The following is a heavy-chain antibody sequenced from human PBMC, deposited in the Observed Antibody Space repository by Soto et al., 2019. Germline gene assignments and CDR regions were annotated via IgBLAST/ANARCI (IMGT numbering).Heavy chain of an antibody. J-gene: IGHJ4*02. Sequence: GFLGLSVVLSGFMLDSYAMDWVRQAPGKGLEGVSFISPGGDRIYYGESVKGRITICRDNAKNSLSRQMNILTDEDTAVYYCTKSADSAGWGVDFWGQGTLVTVSS. CDR1: GFMLDSYA. D-gene: IGHD6-19*01. V-gene: IGHV3-48*02. CDR2: ISPGGDRI. CDR3: TKSADSAGWGVDF.